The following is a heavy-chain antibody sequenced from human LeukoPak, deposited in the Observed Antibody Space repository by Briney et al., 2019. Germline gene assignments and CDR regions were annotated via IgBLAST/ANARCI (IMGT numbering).Heavy chain of an antibody. Sequence: PGGSLRLSCAASGFTFSNYAMHWVRQAPGKGLEWVAVISYDGSDKYYADSVKGRFTISRDNSKNTLYLQMNSLRPEDTAVYYCARDWGRRYSSGWYGDFDYWGQGTLVTVPS. CDR3: ARDWGRRYSSGWYGDFDY. CDR1: GFTFSNYA. J-gene: IGHJ4*02. CDR2: ISYDGSDK. D-gene: IGHD6-19*01. V-gene: IGHV3-30-3*01.